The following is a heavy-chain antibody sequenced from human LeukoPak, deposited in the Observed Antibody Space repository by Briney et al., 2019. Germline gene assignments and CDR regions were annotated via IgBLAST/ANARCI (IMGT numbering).Heavy chain of an antibody. V-gene: IGHV4-61*01. Sequence: NPSETLSLTCSVSGASVSSGSYYWSWIRQPPGKGLEWIGCFYNSGSTSYNPSLKSRVTVSVDTSNNQFSLKLTSVTAADTAVYYCAGGGRWLAFDYWGPGALVTVSS. CDR3: AGGGRWLAFDY. D-gene: IGHD6-19*01. J-gene: IGHJ4*02. CDR1: GASVSSGSYY. CDR2: FYNSGST.